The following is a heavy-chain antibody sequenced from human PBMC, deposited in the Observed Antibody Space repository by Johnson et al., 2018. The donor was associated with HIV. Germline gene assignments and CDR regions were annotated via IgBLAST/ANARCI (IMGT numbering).Heavy chain of an antibody. J-gene: IGHJ3*02. V-gene: IGHV3-30-3*01. Sequence: QVQVVESGGGVVQPGRSLRLSCAASGFTFSSYAMHWVRQAPGKGLEWVAVISYDGSNKYYADSVKGRFTISRDNSKNTLYLQMNSLRAEDTAVYYCAREQLVLGSFRSDAFDIWGQGTMVTVSS. CDR3: AREQLVLGSFRSDAFDI. CDR2: ISYDGSNK. CDR1: GFTFSSYA. D-gene: IGHD6-13*01.